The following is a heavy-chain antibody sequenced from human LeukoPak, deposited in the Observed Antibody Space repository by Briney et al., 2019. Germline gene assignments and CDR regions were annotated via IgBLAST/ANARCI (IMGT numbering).Heavy chain of an antibody. CDR2: IDSSSRNI. J-gene: IGHJ4*02. V-gene: IGHV3-21*06. CDR1: GFTFSSYS. D-gene: IGHD5-18*01. Sequence: PGGSLRLSCAASGFTFSSYSMNWVRQAPGKGLEWVSSIDSSSRNIYYADSVKGRFTISRDNAKNSLYLQMNSLRAEDSALYYCAREGVGGYSQAFDYWGQGTLVTVSS. CDR3: AREGVGGYSQAFDY.